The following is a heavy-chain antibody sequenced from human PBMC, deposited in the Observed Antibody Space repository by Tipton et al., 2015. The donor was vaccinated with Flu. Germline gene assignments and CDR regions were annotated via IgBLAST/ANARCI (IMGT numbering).Heavy chain of an antibody. CDR1: GGSISSSRYY. D-gene: IGHD4-11*01. Sequence: SLTCTVSGGSISSSRYYWGWIRQPPGKGLEWIGSIYHSGTAYYNPSLKSRVTISVDTSKNQISLKLSSVTAADTAVYYCARYPESNYHWFGPWGQGALVTVSS. CDR3: ARYPESNYHWFGP. J-gene: IGHJ5*02. V-gene: IGHV4-39*07. CDR2: IYHSGTA.